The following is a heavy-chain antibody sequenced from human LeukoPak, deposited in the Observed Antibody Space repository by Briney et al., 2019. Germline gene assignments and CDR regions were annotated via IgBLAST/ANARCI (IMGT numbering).Heavy chain of an antibody. CDR2: ISSSSSYT. Sequence: PGGSLRLSCAASGFTFSDYYMNWIRQAPGKGLEWVSYISSSSSYTNYADSVKGRFTISRDNAKNSLYLQMNSLRAEDTAVYYCASSPDYVSNYFDYWGQGTLVTVSS. V-gene: IGHV3-11*06. J-gene: IGHJ4*02. D-gene: IGHD3-16*01. CDR3: ASSPDYVSNYFDY. CDR1: GFTFSDYY.